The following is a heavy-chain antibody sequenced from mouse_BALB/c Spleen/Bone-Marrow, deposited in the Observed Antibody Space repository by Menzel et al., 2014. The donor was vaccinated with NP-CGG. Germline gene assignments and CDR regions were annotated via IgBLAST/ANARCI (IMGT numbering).Heavy chain of an antibody. D-gene: IGHD4-1*01. V-gene: IGHV1-12*01. CDR2: IYPGNGDT. CDR1: GYTFTSYN. J-gene: IGHJ3*01. CDR3: ARWGWDRFAY. Sequence: LQQSGAELVKPGASVKMPCKASGYTFTSYNMHWVKQTPGQGLEWIGAIYPGNGDTSYNQKLKGKATLTADKSSSTAYMQLSSLTSEDSAVYYCARWGWDRFAYWGQGTLVTVSA.